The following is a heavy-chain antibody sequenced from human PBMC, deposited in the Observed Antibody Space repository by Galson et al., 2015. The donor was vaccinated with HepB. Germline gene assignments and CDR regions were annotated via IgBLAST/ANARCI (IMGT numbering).Heavy chain of an antibody. V-gene: IGHV6-1*01. J-gene: IGHJ6*02. CDR2: TYYRSKWYN. D-gene: IGHD6-13*01. CDR3: ARDKGGIAAAGAVYGMDV. Sequence: CAISGDSVSSNSAPWNWIRQSPSRGLEWLGRTYYRSKWYNDYAVSVKSRITINPDTSKNQFSQQLNSVTPEDTAVYYCARDKGGIAAAGAVYGMDVWGQGTTVTVSS. CDR1: GDSVSSNSAP.